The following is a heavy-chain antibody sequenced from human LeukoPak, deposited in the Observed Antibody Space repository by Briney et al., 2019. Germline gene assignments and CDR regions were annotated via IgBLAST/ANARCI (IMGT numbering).Heavy chain of an antibody. Sequence: GGSLRLSCAASGFTFSDYYMTWVRQAPGKGLEWVANINQDGTEKYYLDSVKGRFTISRDNAENSLHLHMSSLRAEDTAVYYCATPPLVTWFDPWGQGTLVTVSS. CDR2: INQDGTEK. V-gene: IGHV3-7*01. D-gene: IGHD4-23*01. CDR1: GFTFSDYY. CDR3: ATPPLVTWFDP. J-gene: IGHJ5*02.